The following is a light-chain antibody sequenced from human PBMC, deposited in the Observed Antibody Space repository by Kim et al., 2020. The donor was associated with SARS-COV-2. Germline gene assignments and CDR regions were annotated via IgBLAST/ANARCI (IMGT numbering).Light chain of an antibody. V-gene: IGKV3-20*01. CDR2: RAS. Sequence: YPGERATLSCRASQNLRSNQLAWYQQKPGHGPSFLIYRASDRATGIPDRFSGSGSGTDFTLTIARLEPEDFAVYDCNQYDTSPGTFGQGTKMDIK. CDR1: QNLRSNQ. J-gene: IGKJ1*01. CDR3: NQYDTSPGT.